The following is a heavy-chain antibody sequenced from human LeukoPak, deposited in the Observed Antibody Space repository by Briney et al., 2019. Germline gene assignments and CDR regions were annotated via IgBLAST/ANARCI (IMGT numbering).Heavy chain of an antibody. V-gene: IGHV4-59*08. D-gene: IGHD3-9*01. J-gene: IGHJ4*02. CDR3: ARPRLDWALDY. Sequence: SETLSLTCTVSGGSISSYYWSWIRQPPGKGLEWIGYIHYSGSTNYNPSLKSRVTISVDTSKNQFSLKLSSVTAADTAVYYCARPRLDWALDYWGQGTLVTVSS. CDR1: GGSISSYY. CDR2: IHYSGST.